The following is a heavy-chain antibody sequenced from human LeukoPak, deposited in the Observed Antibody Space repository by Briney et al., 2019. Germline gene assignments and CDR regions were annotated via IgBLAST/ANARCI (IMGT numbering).Heavy chain of an antibody. CDR1: GGSISNYY. CDR3: ARHSSSRAVGY. CDR2: IYYSGST. D-gene: IGHD6-13*01. V-gene: IGHV4-59*08. J-gene: IGHJ4*02. Sequence: PXETLSLTCTVSGGSISNYYWSWIRQPPGKGLEWIGYIYYSGSTNYNPSLKSRVTISVDTSKHQFSLKLSSVTAADTAVYYCARHSSSRAVGYWGQGTLVTVSS.